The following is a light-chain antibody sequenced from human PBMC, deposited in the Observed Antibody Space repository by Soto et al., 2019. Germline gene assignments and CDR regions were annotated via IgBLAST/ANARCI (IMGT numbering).Light chain of an antibody. J-gene: IGKJ5*01. CDR2: GAY. CDR1: QSFINSY. V-gene: IGKV3-20*01. CDR3: LQRNQ. Sequence: GVTLSACSLSLSSGERATLSCRASQSFINSYLAWYQQKPGQAPRLLLYGAYNRATGIPARFSGSRSGTDFTLTISSVEPEDFAMDYCLQRNQFGQGTRLEI.